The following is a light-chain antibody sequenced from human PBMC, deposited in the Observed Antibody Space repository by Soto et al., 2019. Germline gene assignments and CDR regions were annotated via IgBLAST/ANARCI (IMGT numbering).Light chain of an antibody. CDR1: QSVSTY. V-gene: IGKV3-11*01. CDR2: DAS. Sequence: EIVLTQSPATLSLSPGERATLSCRASQSVSTYLAWYQQQPGQAPRLLIYDASNRATGIPARFSGSGSGTDFTPTISSLEPEDFAVHYCQQRSNWPPYTFGQGTKLEIK. J-gene: IGKJ2*01. CDR3: QQRSNWPPYT.